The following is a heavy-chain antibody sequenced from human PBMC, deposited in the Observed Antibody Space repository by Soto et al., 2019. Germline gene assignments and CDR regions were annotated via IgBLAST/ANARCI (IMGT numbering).Heavy chain of an antibody. Sequence: SETLSLTCAVSGYSISSSNWWGWIRQPPGKGLEWIGYIYYSGTTYYNPSLKSRVTMSVDTSKNQFSLKLTSVTAVDTAVYYCASSYYALGTPYYYGMGVWGQGTAVT. J-gene: IGHJ6*02. CDR1: GYSISSSNW. D-gene: IGHD3-10*01. CDR3: ASSYYALGTPYYYGMGV. CDR2: IYYSGTT. V-gene: IGHV4-28*01.